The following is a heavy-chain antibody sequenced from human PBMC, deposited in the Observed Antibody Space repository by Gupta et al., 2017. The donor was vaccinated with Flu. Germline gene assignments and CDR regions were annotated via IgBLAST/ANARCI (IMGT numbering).Heavy chain of an antibody. Sequence: QLQLQESGPGLVKPSETLSLTCTVSGGSISSSSYYWGWIRQPPGKGLEWIGSIYYSGSTYYNPSLKSRVTISVDTSKNQFSLKLSSVTAADTAVYYCARHQYCSSTSCYTGVYYFDYWGQGTLVTVSS. CDR3: ARHQYCSSTSCYTGVYYFDY. CDR1: GGSISSSSYY. V-gene: IGHV4-39*01. CDR2: IYYSGST. J-gene: IGHJ4*02. D-gene: IGHD2-2*02.